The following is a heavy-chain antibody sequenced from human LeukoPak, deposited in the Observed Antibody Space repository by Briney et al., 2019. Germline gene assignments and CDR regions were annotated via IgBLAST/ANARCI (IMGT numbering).Heavy chain of an antibody. J-gene: IGHJ3*02. D-gene: IGHD4-23*01. CDR1: GGSISSGSYY. CDR3: ARATLALVPYGGNRKVGAFDI. Sequence: PSETLSLTCTVSGGSISSGSYYWSWIRQPAGKGLEWIGRIYTSGSTNYNPSLKSRVTISVDTSKNQFSLKLSSVTAADTAVYYCARATLALVPYGGNRKVGAFDIWGQGTMVTVSS. V-gene: IGHV4-61*02. CDR2: IYTSGST.